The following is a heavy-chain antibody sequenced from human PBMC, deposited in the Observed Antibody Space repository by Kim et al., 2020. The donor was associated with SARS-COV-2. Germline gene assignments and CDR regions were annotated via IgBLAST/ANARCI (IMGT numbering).Heavy chain of an antibody. CDR3: ARDRPAAFNWYIDL. V-gene: IGHV3-66*01. Sequence: GGSLRLSCAASGFSVSDNYISWVRQAPGKGLEWVSVLYGRGNTHFADSVKGRFTISRDISKNTVYLQMNSLRAEDTAVYFCARDRPAAFNWYIDLWGRGTLVTVSS. J-gene: IGHJ2*01. D-gene: IGHD2-2*01. CDR1: GFSVSDNY. CDR2: LYGRGNT.